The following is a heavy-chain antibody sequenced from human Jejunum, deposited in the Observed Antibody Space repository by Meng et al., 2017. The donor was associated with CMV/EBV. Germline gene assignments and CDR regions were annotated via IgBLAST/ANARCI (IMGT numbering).Heavy chain of an antibody. CDR2: ISTDGRST. Sequence: ASGYIFTSYWMHWVRQAPGKGPVWVSRISTDGRSTTYADSVKGRFTISRDNAKNTLYLQMNSLRAEDTAVYYCVMTTNYYYYGMDVWGQGTTVTVSS. D-gene: IGHD4-11*01. CDR1: GYIFTSYW. V-gene: IGHV3-74*01. J-gene: IGHJ6*02. CDR3: VMTTNYYYYGMDV.